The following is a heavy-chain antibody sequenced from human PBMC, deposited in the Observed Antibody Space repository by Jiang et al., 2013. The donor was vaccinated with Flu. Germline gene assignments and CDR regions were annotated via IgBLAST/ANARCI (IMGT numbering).Heavy chain of an antibody. CDR2: ISAYNGNI. V-gene: IGHV1-18*01. J-gene: IGHJ3*02. CDR3: ARDWVGLGDAFDM. D-gene: IGHD1-26*01. Sequence: WMGWISAYNGNINYAQKFQGRVTMTTDTSTSTAYMELRSLRSDDTAVYYCARDWVGLGDAFDMWGQGTMVTVSS.